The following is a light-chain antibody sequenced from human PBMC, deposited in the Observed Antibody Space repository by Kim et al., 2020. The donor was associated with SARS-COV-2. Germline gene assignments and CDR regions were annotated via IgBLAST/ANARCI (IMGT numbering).Light chain of an antibody. CDR2: GKN. Sequence: SSELTQDPAVSVALGQTVRITCQGDSLRIYYASWYQQKPGQAPVLVIYGKNNRPSGIPDRFSGSSSGNTASLTITGAQAEDEADYYCNSRDSSGNQVFGTGTKVTVL. V-gene: IGLV3-19*01. J-gene: IGLJ1*01. CDR3: NSRDSSGNQV. CDR1: SLRIYY.